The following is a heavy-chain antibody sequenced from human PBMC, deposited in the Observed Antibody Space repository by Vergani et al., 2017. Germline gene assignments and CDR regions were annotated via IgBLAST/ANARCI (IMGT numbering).Heavy chain of an antibody. Sequence: QLQLQESGPGLLKPSETLSLTCTVSGGSISRSSYYWGWIRQPPGKGLEWIGSIYYSGSTYYNPSLKSRVTISVDTSKNPFSLKLSSVTAADTAVYYCTRTANDYGDNFDDGGQGTLVTVYS. CDR3: TRTANDYGDNFDD. CDR2: IYYSGST. D-gene: IGHD4-17*01. CDR1: GGSISRSSYY. J-gene: IGHJ4*02. V-gene: IGHV4-39*07.